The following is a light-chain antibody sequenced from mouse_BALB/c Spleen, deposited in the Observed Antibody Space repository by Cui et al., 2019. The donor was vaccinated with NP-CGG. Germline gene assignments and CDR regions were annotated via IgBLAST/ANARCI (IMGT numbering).Light chain of an antibody. CDR3: ALWYSNHWV. CDR1: TGAVTTSNY. CDR2: GTN. J-gene: IGLJ1*01. Sequence: QAVATQESELTTSPGETVTLTCRSSTGAVTTSNYANWVQEKPDHLFTGLIGGTNNRAPGVPARFSGSLIGDKAALTSTGAQTEDEAIYFCALWYSNHWVFGGGTKLTVL. V-gene: IGLV1*01.